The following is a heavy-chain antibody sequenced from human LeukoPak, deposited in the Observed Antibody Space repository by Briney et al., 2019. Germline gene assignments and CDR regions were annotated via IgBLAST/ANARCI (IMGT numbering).Heavy chain of an antibody. CDR3: AKVRVGTAHFDY. D-gene: IGHD2-15*01. Sequence: GRSLRLSCAASGFTFSNYGMHWVRQAPGKGLEWVVVISHDGSNNNYADSVKGRITISRDNSKNTLYLQMNSLRPEDTAVYYCAKVRVGTAHFDYWGQGTLATVSS. V-gene: IGHV3-30*18. CDR1: GFTFSNYG. J-gene: IGHJ4*02. CDR2: ISHDGSNN.